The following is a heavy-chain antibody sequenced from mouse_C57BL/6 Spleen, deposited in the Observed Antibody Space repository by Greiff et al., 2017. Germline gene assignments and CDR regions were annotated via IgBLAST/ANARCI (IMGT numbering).Heavy chain of an antibody. V-gene: IGHV1-50*01. D-gene: IGHD1-1*01. CDR2: IDPSDSYT. J-gene: IGHJ2*01. Sequence: QVQLQQPGAELVKPGASVKLSCKASGYTFTSYWMQWVKQRPGQGLEWIGEIDPSDSYTNYNQKFKGKATLTVDTSSSTAYMQLSSLTSEDSAVYYCALITPYNFDYWGQGTTLTVSS. CDR3: ALITPYNFDY. CDR1: GYTFTSYW.